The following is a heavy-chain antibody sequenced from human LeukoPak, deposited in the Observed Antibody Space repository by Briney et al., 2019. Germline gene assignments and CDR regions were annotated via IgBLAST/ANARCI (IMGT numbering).Heavy chain of an antibody. CDR2: IGTAGDI. CDR1: GFTFSSYD. Sequence: PGGSLRLSCAASGFTFSSYDMHWVRQATGKGLEWVSGIGTAGDIYYPGSAKGRFTISRENAKTPLYLKVNSRRARDTAVYYCARAGYSSTWYSRYFDLWGRGTLVTVSS. J-gene: IGHJ2*01. CDR3: ARAGYSSTWYSRYFDL. V-gene: IGHV3-13*01. D-gene: IGHD6-13*01.